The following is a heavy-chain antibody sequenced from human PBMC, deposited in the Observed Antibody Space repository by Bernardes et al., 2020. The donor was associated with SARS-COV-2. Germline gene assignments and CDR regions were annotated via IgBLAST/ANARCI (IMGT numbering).Heavy chain of an antibody. Sequence: GFLSPSSAASGFTISSYAMSWVRPAPGKGLEWVSSISGSVGTTFYADSVKGRFTISRDNSKNTVYLQMNSLRAEDTAVYYCAKFLAGSSPHRTGATTYFDYWGQGTLVTVSS. CDR3: AKFLAGSSPHRTGATTYFDY. CDR2: ISGSVGTT. D-gene: IGHD1-26*01. CDR1: GFTISSYA. J-gene: IGHJ4*02. V-gene: IGHV3-23*01.